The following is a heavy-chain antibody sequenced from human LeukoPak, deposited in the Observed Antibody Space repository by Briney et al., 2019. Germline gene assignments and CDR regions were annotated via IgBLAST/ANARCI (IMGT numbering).Heavy chain of an antibody. Sequence: GGSLRLSCAASGFTFRNYWMSWVRQAPGKGLEWVANIDEGGSWDYYVDSVRGRFTISRDNAKNTLYLQMNSLRAEDTAVYYCARSPVEIDGFDIWGQGTMVTVSS. D-gene: IGHD5-24*01. CDR3: ARSPVEIDGFDI. V-gene: IGHV3-7*04. CDR2: IDEGGSWD. J-gene: IGHJ3*02. CDR1: GFTFRNYW.